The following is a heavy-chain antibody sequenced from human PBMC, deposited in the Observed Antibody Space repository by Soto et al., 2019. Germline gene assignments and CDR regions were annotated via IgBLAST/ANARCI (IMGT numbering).Heavy chain of an antibody. CDR3: PTHHYASSGCRDSDL. CDR1: GGNVGRNW. CDR2: IYPGDAEA. V-gene: IGHV5-51*01. Sequence: VNSSGAGGGGNVGRNWRAWGRQTPTKGLDWMAIIYPGDAEAKYSPTFRGQVTISVDTSISTAYLQWSSLKATDTAMYYFPTHHYASSGCRDSDLWVNGTLDTVSS. D-gene: IGHD3-22*01. J-gene: IGHJ4*01.